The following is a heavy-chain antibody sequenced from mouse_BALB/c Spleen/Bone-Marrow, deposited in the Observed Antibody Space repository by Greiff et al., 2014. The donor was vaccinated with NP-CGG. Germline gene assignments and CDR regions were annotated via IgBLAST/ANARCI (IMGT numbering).Heavy chain of an antibody. V-gene: IGHV1-18*01. D-gene: IGHD2-3*01. CDR2: INPNNGGT. J-gene: IGHJ2*01. CDR1: GYTFTEYT. Sequence: EVQLQQSGPDLVKPGASVKISCKTSGYTFTEYTMHWVKQSYVKSLEWIGGINPNNGGTSYSQKFKGKATWTVDKSSSTAYMELRSLTSEDSAVYYCARGWLLRHYFDYWGQGTTLTVSS. CDR3: ARGWLLRHYFDY.